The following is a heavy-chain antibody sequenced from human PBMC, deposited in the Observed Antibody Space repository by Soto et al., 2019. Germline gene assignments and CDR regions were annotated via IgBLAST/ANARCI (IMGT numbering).Heavy chain of an antibody. J-gene: IGHJ5*02. V-gene: IGHV4-31*03. CDR1: GGSISSGGYY. D-gene: IGHD6-6*01. CDR2: IHYSGST. Sequence: SETLSLTCTVSGGSISSGGYYWSWIRQHPGKGLEWIGYIHYSGSTYYNPSLKSRVTISVDTSKNQFSLKLSSVTAADTAVYYCARGTSIAARGWFDPWGQGTPVTVSS. CDR3: ARGTSIAARGWFDP.